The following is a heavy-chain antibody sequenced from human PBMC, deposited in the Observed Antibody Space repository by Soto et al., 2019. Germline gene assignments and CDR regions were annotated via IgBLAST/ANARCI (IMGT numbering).Heavy chain of an antibody. CDR3: ARDGALSITYFDY. CDR2: IYYSGST. Sequence: QVQLQESGPGLVKPSQTLSLTCTVSGGSISSGGYYWSWIRQHPGKGLEWIGYIYYSGSTYYNPSLKSRVNRSVDTYKNQFSLKLSSVTAADTAVYYCARDGALSITYFDYWGQGTLVTVSS. D-gene: IGHD3-10*01. CDR1: GGSISSGGYY. V-gene: IGHV4-31*03. J-gene: IGHJ4*02.